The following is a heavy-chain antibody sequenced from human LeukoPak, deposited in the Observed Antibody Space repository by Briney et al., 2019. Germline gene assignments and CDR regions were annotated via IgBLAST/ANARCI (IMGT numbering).Heavy chain of an antibody. J-gene: IGHJ6*03. CDR2: ISWDGGST. Sequence: GGSLRLSCAASGFTFDDYTMHWVRQAPGKGLEWVSLISWDGGSTYYADSVKGRFTISRDNSKNSLYLQMNSLRAEDTAVYYCARDFSDVKGGDSGDYYYYYYMDVWGKGTTVTISS. V-gene: IGHV3-43*01. CDR3: ARDFSDVKGGDSGDYYYYYYMDV. CDR1: GFTFDDYT. D-gene: IGHD3-22*01.